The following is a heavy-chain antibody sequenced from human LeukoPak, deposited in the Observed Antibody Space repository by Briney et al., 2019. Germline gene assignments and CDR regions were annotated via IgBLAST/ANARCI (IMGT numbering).Heavy chain of an antibody. J-gene: IGHJ4*02. D-gene: IGHD4-17*01. CDR2: IYYSGST. CDR3: ARRPYGGFDY. CDR1: SGSISSYY. Sequence: SETLSLTCTVSSGSISSYYWSWIRQPPGKGLEWIGYIYYSGSTNYNPSLKGRVTISLDTSKNQFSLKLSSVTAADTAVYYCARRPYGGFDYWGQGTLVTVSS. V-gene: IGHV4-59*08.